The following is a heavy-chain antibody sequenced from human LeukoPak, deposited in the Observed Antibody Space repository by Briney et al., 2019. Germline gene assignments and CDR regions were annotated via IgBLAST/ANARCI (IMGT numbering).Heavy chain of an antibody. D-gene: IGHD6-19*01. J-gene: IGHJ5*02. Sequence: GGSLRLSCAASGFTFSKYGMSWVRQAPGKGLEWVSAVSVSGGSTYYADSVKGRSTISRDNSKNTLYLQMNTLRAEDTAIYYCAKTYIGVAVVGTWGLGTLVTVSS. CDR2: VSVSGGST. CDR1: GFTFSKYG. CDR3: AKTYIGVAVVGT. V-gene: IGHV3-23*01.